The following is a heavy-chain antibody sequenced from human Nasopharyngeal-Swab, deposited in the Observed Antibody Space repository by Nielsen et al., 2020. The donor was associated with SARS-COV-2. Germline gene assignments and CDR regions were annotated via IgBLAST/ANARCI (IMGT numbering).Heavy chain of an antibody. D-gene: IGHD1-1*01. Sequence: SLQVSCNVTGGTHSTYGINWVRQAPAHGLEWMGGIIPFLGASNSAQKFQGSVTITAHESTSTVSMELSSLRSDDTAVYFCARELVATGAHWFDPWGQGTQVTVSS. V-gene: IGHV1-69*13. J-gene: IGHJ5*02. CDR2: IIPFLGAS. CDR3: ARELVATGAHWFDP. CDR1: GGTHSTYG.